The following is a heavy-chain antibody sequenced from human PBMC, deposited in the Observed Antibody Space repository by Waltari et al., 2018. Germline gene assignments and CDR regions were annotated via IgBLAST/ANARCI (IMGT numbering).Heavy chain of an antibody. J-gene: IGHJ4*02. Sequence: EVQLVESGGGLVKPGWSLRLSCAASVVTFSSYSMNWVRQAPGKGLEWVSSISSSSSYIYYADSVKGRFTISRDNAKNSLYLQMNSLRAEDTAVYYCARDPRYCSSTSCHDYWGQGTLVTVSS. V-gene: IGHV3-21*01. D-gene: IGHD2-2*01. CDR1: VVTFSSYS. CDR3: ARDPRYCSSTSCHDY. CDR2: ISSSSSYI.